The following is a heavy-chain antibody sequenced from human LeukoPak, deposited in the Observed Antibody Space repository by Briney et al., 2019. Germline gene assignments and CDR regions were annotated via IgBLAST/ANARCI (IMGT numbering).Heavy chain of an antibody. V-gene: IGHV6-1*01. CDR2: TYYRSTWYN. D-gene: IGHD2-2*01. J-gene: IGHJ5*02. CDR1: VHSDSINSVT. Sequence: SHTLALTHAICVHSDSINSVTWKWITQSPSRGLGWLGRTYYRSTWYNDYAVSVRGRITVNPDTSKNQFSLHLNSMTPEDTAVYYCARRLTQYDCFDPWGQGILVTVSS. CDR3: ARRLTQYDCFDP.